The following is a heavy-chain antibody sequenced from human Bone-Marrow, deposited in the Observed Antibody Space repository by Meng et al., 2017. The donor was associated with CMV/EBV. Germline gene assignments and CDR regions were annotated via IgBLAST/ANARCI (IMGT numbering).Heavy chain of an antibody. CDR1: GFTFSGSA. D-gene: IGHD2-2*02. V-gene: IGHV3-73*01. J-gene: IGHJ6*02. Sequence: GGSLRLSCAASGFTFSGSAMHWVRQASGKGLEWVGRIRSKANSYATAYAASVKGRFTISRDDSKNKAYLQMNSLKTEDTAVYYCTRQEVPAPIGYYYYGMDVWGQGTTVTVSS. CDR3: TRQEVPAPIGYYYYGMDV. CDR2: IRSKANSYAT.